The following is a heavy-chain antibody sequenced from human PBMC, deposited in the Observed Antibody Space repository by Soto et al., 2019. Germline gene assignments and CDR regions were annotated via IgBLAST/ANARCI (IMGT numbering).Heavy chain of an antibody. CDR3: ARDRPKRGYSYGSDAFDI. J-gene: IGHJ3*02. CDR1: GFTVSSNY. CDR2: IYSGGST. V-gene: IGHV3-66*01. D-gene: IGHD5-18*01. Sequence: EVQLVESGGGLVQPGGSLRLSCAASGFTVSSNYMNWVRQAPGKVLEWVRVIYSGGSTYYADSVKGRFTMSRDNSKNTLYLQMNSLRSEHTAVYYCARDRPKRGYSYGSDAFDIWGQGRMVTVSS.